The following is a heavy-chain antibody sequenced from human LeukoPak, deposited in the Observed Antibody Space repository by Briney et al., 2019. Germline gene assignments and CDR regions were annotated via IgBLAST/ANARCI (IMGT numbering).Heavy chain of an antibody. V-gene: IGHV1-8*01. CDR3: ASPGEYYYDSSGYYKYFQH. CDR1: GYTSTSYD. Sequence: ASVKVSCKASGYTSTSYDINWVRQATGQGLEWMGWMNPNSGNTGYAQKFQGRVTMTRNTSISTAYMELSSLRSEDTAVYYCASPGEYYYDSSGYYKYFQHWGQGTLVTVSS. J-gene: IGHJ1*01. CDR2: MNPNSGNT. D-gene: IGHD3-22*01.